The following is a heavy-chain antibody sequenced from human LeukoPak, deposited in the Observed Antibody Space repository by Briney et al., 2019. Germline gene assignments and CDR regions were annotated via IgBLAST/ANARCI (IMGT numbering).Heavy chain of an antibody. CDR1: GYSFTSYW. V-gene: IGHV5-10-1*01. CDR2: IDPSDSYT. Sequence: GESLKISCKGSGYSFTSYWISWVRQMPGKGLEWMGRIDPSDSYTNYSPSFQGHVTISADKSISTAYLQWSSLEASDTAMYYCARPFIASAGDFDYWGQGTLVTVSS. J-gene: IGHJ4*02. D-gene: IGHD6-13*01. CDR3: ARPFIASAGDFDY.